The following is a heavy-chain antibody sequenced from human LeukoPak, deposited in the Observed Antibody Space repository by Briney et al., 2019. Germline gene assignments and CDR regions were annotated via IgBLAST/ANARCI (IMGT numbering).Heavy chain of an antibody. CDR1: GYSFTSYW. V-gene: IGHV5-10-1*01. Sequence: GESLRISCKGSGYSFTSYWISWVRQMPGKDLEWMGRIDPSDSYTNYSPSFQGHVTISADKSISTAYLQWSSLKASDTAMYYCARRQRGEYGSGSLNWYFDLWGRGTLVTVSS. J-gene: IGHJ2*01. CDR2: IDPSDSYT. D-gene: IGHD3-10*01. CDR3: ARRQRGEYGSGSLNWYFDL.